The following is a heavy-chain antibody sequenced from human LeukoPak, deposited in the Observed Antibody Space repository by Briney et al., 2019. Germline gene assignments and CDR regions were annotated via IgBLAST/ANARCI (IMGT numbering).Heavy chain of an antibody. CDR3: ARGVVVPAAVYYYYMDV. V-gene: IGHV1-8*02. CDR1: GYTFTSYD. Sequence: GASVKVSCKASGYTFTSYDINWVRQATGQGLEWMGWMNPNSGNTGYAQKFQGRVTMTRNTSISTAYMELSSLRSEDTAVYYCARGVVVPAAVYYYYMDVWAKGPRSPSP. CDR2: MNPNSGNT. J-gene: IGHJ6*03. D-gene: IGHD2-2*01.